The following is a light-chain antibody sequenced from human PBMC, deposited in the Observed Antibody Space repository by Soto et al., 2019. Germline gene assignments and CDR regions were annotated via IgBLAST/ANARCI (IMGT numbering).Light chain of an antibody. J-gene: IGKJ1*01. CDR3: KQYGTMPGT. CDR1: QSINSNY. CDR2: GAS. Sequence: EICWTRCPRTLSLSQGERATLSCRASQSINSNYLAWYQLKPGQAPRLLIYGASIRATAIPDRFSGSVSGTDFTLTISRLDPEDFAVNFCKQYGTMPGTLGQGTKVDI. V-gene: IGKV3-20*01.